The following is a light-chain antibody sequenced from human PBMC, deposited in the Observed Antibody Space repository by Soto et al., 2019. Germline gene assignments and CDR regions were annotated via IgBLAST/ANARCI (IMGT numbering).Light chain of an antibody. J-gene: IGLJ2*01. CDR3: CSYADSYVI. CDR2: DVS. Sequence: QSVLTQPRSVSGSPGQSVTISCTGTSSDVGGYNSVSWYQQHPGKVPKLMIYDVSERPSGVPDRFSGSKSGYTASLTISGLQAEDEADYYCCSYADSYVIFGGGTKLTVL. CDR1: SSDVGGYNS. V-gene: IGLV2-11*01.